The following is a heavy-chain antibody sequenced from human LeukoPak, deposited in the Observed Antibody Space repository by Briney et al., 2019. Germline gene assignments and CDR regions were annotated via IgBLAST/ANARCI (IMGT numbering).Heavy chain of an antibody. CDR3: ARVCRDGYGGAFDI. Sequence: SVKVSCKASGGTFSSYAISWVRQAPGQGLEWMGGSIPIFGTANYAQKFQGRVTVTADESTSTAYMELSSLRSEDTAVYYCARVCRDGYGGAFDIWGQGTMVTVSS. CDR1: GGTFSSYA. V-gene: IGHV1-69*13. CDR2: SIPIFGTA. D-gene: IGHD5-24*01. J-gene: IGHJ3*02.